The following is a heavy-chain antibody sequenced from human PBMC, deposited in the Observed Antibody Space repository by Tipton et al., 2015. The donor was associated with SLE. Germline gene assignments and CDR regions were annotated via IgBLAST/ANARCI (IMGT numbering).Heavy chain of an antibody. V-gene: IGHV6-1*01. CDR3: AREDCSSTSCYQDAFDI. CDR1: GDSVSSNSAA. D-gene: IGHD2-2*01. Sequence: GLVKPSQTLSLTCAISGDSVSSNSAAWNWIRQSPSRGLEWLGRTYYRSTWYNDYAVSVKSRITINPDTSKNQFSLQLNSVTPEDTAVYYCAREDCSSTSCYQDAFDIWGQGTMVTVSS. J-gene: IGHJ3*02. CDR2: TYYRSTWYN.